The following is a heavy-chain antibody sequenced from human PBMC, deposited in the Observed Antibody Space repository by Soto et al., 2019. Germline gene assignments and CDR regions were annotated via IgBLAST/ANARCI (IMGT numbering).Heavy chain of an antibody. D-gene: IGHD2-2*01. J-gene: IGHJ6*02. CDR3: ARENIVVVPAAQGGVYYYYYGMDV. CDR1: GGTFSSYA. CDR2: IIPIFGTA. V-gene: IGHV1-69*13. Sequence: SVKVSCKASGGTFSSYAISWVRQAPGQGLEWMGGIIPIFGTANYAQKFQGRVTITADESTSTAYMELSSLRSEDTAVYYCARENIVVVPAAQGGVYYYYYGMDVWGQGTTVTVSS.